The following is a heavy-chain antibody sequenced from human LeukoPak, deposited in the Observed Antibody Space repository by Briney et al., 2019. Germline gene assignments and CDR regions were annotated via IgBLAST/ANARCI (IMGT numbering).Heavy chain of an antibody. CDR3: ARGYSSPVPNFDY. V-gene: IGHV1-2*02. D-gene: IGHD6-19*01. CDR1: GYNFITYG. Sequence: ASVKVSCKASGYNFITYGISWVRQAPGQGLEWVGWINSNNGGTSYAQKFQGRVTMTRDTSITTAYMELPSLTSDDTAVYYCARGYSSPVPNFDYWGQGTLITVSS. J-gene: IGHJ4*02. CDR2: INSNNGGT.